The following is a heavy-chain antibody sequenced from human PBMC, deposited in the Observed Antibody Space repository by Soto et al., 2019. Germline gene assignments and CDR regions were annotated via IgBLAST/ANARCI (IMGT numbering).Heavy chain of an antibody. CDR2: MNPNSGNT. V-gene: IGHV1-8*01. J-gene: IGHJ5*02. CDR1: GYTFTSYD. D-gene: IGHD2-2*01. Sequence: GASVKVSCKASGYTFTSYDINWVRQATGQGLEWMGWMNPNSGNTGYAQKFQGRVTMTRNTSISTAYMELSSLRSEDTAVYYCARGRYCISTSCYPNWFDPWGQGTLVTVS. CDR3: ARGRYCISTSCYPNWFDP.